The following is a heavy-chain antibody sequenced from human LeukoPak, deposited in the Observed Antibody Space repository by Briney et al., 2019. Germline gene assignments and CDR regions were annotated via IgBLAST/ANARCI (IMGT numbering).Heavy chain of an antibody. CDR3: ARGVVRGVSPPPKYYYYYMDV. J-gene: IGHJ6*03. CDR2: IYTSGST. V-gene: IGHV4-61*02. CDR1: GGSISSGSSY. Sequence: PSQTLSLTCAVSGGSISSGSSYWSWIRQPAGKGLEWIGRIYTSGSTIYNPSLKSRVTISVDTSKNQFSLKLSSVTAADTAVYYCARGVVRGVSPPPKYYYYYMDVWGKGTTVTISS. D-gene: IGHD3-10*01.